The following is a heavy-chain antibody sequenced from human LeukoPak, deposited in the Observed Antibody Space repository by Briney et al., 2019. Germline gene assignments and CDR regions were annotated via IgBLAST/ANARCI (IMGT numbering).Heavy chain of an antibody. D-gene: IGHD2-2*01. CDR1: GGSFSGYY. Sequence: PSETLSLTCAVYGGSFSGYYWSWIRQPPGKGLEWIGEINHSGSTNYNPSLKSRVTISVDTSKNQFSLKLSSVTAADTAVYYCARNIVVVPAAGNWFDPWGQGTLVTVSS. J-gene: IGHJ5*02. V-gene: IGHV4-34*01. CDR3: ARNIVVVPAAGNWFDP. CDR2: INHSGST.